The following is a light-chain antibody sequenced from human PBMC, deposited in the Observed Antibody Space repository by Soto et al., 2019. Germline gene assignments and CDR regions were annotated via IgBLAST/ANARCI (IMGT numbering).Light chain of an antibody. CDR1: QSVNSN. V-gene: IGKV3-15*01. CDR3: QYLNSFPLT. CDR2: GAS. J-gene: IGKJ4*01. Sequence: EIVMTQSPATLSVSPGERATLSCRASQSVNSNLAWYQQKPGQAPRLLIYGASTRVAGIPARFSGSGSGTEFSLTISSLQPEDVATYYCQYLNSFPLTFGGGTKVELK.